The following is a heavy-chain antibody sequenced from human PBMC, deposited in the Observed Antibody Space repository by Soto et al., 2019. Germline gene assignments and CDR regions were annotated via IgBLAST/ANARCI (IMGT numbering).Heavy chain of an antibody. D-gene: IGHD3-22*01. CDR3: AKELGGDDSSGYYYGDAFDI. Sequence: SGGSLRLSCAASGFTFSSYAMSWVRQAPGKGLEWVSAISGSGGSTYYADSVKGRFTISRDNSKNTLYLQMDSLRAEDTAVYYCAKELGGDDSSGYYYGDAFDIWGQGTMVTVSS. CDR1: GFTFSSYA. CDR2: ISGSGGST. V-gene: IGHV3-23*01. J-gene: IGHJ3*02.